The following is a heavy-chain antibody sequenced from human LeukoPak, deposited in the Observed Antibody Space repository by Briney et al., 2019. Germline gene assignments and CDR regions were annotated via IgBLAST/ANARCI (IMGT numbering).Heavy chain of an antibody. CDR3: ARAASYSSSGKTRKNYYFDY. Sequence: ASVKVSCKASGYTFTSYDINWVRQATGQGLEWMGWMNPNSGNTGYAQKFQGRVTMTRNTSISTAYTELSSLRSEDTAVYYCARAASYSSSGKTRKNYYFDYWGQGTLATVSS. CDR1: GYTFTSYD. D-gene: IGHD6-13*01. J-gene: IGHJ4*02. V-gene: IGHV1-8*01. CDR2: MNPNSGNT.